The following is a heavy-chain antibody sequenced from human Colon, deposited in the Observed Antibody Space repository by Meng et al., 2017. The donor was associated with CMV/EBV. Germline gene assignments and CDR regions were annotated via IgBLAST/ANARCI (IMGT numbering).Heavy chain of an antibody. D-gene: IGHD6-13*01. CDR2: INHSGST. J-gene: IGHJ4*02. Sequence: QLQQWAAGLLKPSETLSLTCAVYGGSFSGYYWSWIRQPPGKGLEWIGEINHSGSTNYNPSLKSRVTISVDTSKNQFSLKLSSVTAADTTVYYCASILFAAAAGGWGGYWGQGTLVTVSS. CDR1: GGSFSGYY. V-gene: IGHV4-34*01. CDR3: ASILFAAAAGGWGGY.